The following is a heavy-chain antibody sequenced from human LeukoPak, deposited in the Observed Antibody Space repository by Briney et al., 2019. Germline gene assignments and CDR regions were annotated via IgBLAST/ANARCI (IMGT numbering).Heavy chain of an antibody. V-gene: IGHV4-38-2*01. J-gene: IGHJ4*02. Sequence: PSETLSLTCAVCGYSISSGYYWGWIRQPPGKGLEWIGSIYYSGNTYYNPSLKSRVTISVDTSRKQFSLKLSSVTAADTAVYYCARVLVASSGYPSHFDYWGQGTLVTVSS. D-gene: IGHD3-22*01. CDR2: IYYSGNT. CDR3: ARVLVASSGYPSHFDY. CDR1: GYSISSGYY.